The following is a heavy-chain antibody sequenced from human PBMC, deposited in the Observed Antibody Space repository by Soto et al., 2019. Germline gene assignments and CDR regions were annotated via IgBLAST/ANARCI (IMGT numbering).Heavy chain of an antibody. CDR3: ARAPPSYDILTGYYQFDY. D-gene: IGHD3-9*01. J-gene: IGHJ4*02. V-gene: IGHV1-69*01. CDR2: IIPIFGTA. CDR1: GGTFSSYA. Sequence: QVQLVQSGAEVKKPGSSVKVSCEASGGTFSSYAISWVRQAPGQGLEWMGGIIPIFGTANYAQKFQGRVTITADESTSTAYMELSSLRSEDTAVYYCARAPPSYDILTGYYQFDYWGQGTLVTVSS.